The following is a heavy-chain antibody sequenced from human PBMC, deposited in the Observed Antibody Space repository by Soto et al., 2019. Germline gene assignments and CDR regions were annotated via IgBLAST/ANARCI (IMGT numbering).Heavy chain of an antibody. CDR3: ARAGDIAAAGTNDY. V-gene: IGHV4-39*07. Sequence: SETLSLTCTVSGGSVTNSSYYWGWIRQSPGKGLEWIGSVYYRGRSYSKSSVKSRVTISVDTSKNQFSLKLSSVTAADTAVYYCARAGDIAAAGTNDYWGQGTLVTVSS. J-gene: IGHJ4*02. D-gene: IGHD6-13*01. CDR2: VYYRGRS. CDR1: GGSVTNSSYY.